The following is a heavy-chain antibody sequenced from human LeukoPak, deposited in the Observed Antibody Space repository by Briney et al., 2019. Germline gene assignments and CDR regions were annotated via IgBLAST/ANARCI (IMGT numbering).Heavy chain of an antibody. J-gene: IGHJ4*02. CDR2: INHSGST. V-gene: IGHV4-34*01. CDR3: ARAPYSNYADY. D-gene: IGHD4-11*01. CDR1: GGSISSYY. Sequence: SETLSLTCTVSGGSISSYYWSWIRQPPGKGLEWIGEINHSGSTNYNPSLKSRVTISVDTSKNQFSLKLSSVTAADTAVYYCARAPYSNYADYWGQGTLVTVSS.